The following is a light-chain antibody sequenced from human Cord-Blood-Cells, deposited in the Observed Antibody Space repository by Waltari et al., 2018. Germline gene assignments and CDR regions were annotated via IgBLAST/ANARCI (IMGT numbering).Light chain of an antibody. CDR3: QPSYSTPFT. Sequence: DIQMTQSPSSLSASGGDRVTITCRTSQSISSYLNLYQQKPGQAPKLLIYAASSLQSGVPSRFSGSGSGTDFTLTISSLQPEDFAAYYCQPSYSTPFTFGPGTKVAI. CDR2: AAS. CDR1: QSISSY. V-gene: IGKV1-39*01. J-gene: IGKJ3*01.